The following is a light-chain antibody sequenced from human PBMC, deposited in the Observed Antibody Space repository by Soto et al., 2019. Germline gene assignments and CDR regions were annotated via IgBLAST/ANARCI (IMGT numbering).Light chain of an antibody. V-gene: IGLV1-47*01. Sequence: QSVLTQPPSASGTPGQRVNISCSGSSSNIGSNYVYWYRQFPGTAPKLLIQRNNQRPSGVPARFSGSKSGTSASLAISGLRSEDEADYYCSSYINTNTLVFAGGTKVTVL. CDR1: SSNIGSNY. J-gene: IGLJ2*01. CDR3: SSYINTNTLV. CDR2: RNN.